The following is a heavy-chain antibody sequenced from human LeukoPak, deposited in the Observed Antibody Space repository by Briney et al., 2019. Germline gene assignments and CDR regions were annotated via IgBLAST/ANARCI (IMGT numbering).Heavy chain of an antibody. CDR2: INPNSGGT. D-gene: IGHD1-26*01. J-gene: IGHJ3*02. CDR1: GYTFTGYY. Sequence: GASVKVSCKASGYTFTGYYMRWVRQAPGQGLEWMGWINPNSGGTNYAQKFQGRVTMTRDTSISTAYMELSRLRSDDTAVYYCARSLPRISGSYYAFDIWGQGTMVTVSS. CDR3: ARSLPRISGSYYAFDI. V-gene: IGHV1-2*02.